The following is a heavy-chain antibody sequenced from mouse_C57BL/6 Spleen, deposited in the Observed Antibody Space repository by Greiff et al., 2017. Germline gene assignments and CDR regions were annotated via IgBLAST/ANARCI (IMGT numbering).Heavy chain of an antibody. J-gene: IGHJ1*03. CDR3: ARSGKGGYFDV. Sequence: QVHVTQPGAELVRPGTSVKLSCTASGYTFTSYWMHWVQQRPGQGLEWIGVIDPSDSYTNYNQKFKGKATLTVDTSSSTAYMQLSSLKSEDSAVYYCARSGKGGYFDVWGTGTTVTVSS. CDR1: GYTFTSYW. V-gene: IGHV1-59*01. D-gene: IGHD3-1*01. CDR2: IDPSDSYT.